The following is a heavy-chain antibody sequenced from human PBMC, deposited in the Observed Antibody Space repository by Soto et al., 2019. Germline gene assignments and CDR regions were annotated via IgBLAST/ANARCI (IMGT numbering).Heavy chain of an antibody. CDR1: GGSVGSADYF. J-gene: IGHJ4*02. V-gene: IGHV4-30-4*01. D-gene: IGHD3-16*01. CDR2: IYYSGGT. CDR3: VRLGASVSKYVES. Sequence: QVQLQESGPRLVRPSETLSLTCTVSGGSVGSADYFWGWIRQPPWKGLEWIGYIYYSGGTYYSPSLNSRLTISLDTSKKQVSLRLTSVTAADTAVYYCVRLGASVSKYVESWGQGTLVTVSS.